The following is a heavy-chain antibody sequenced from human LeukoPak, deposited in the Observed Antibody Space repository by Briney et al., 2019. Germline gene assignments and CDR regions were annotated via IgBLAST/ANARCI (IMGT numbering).Heavy chain of an antibody. D-gene: IGHD3-3*01. J-gene: IGHJ4*02. Sequence: ASQTLSLTCTVSDGSISSGDYYWSWIRQPPGKGLEWIGYIFYSGSTYYNPSLKSRVTMSVDTSKNQFSLKLSSVTAADTAVYYCAYDFWSGYSSRWGQGTLVTVSS. V-gene: IGHV4-30-4*08. CDR1: DGSISSGDYY. CDR3: AYDFWSGYSSR. CDR2: IFYSGST.